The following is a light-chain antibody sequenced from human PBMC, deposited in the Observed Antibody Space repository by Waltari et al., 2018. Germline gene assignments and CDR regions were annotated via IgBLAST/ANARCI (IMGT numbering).Light chain of an antibody. Sequence: DIQMTQSPSSLSASVGDRVTISCRASQTVSNYLHWYQQKPGKAPNLLIYEASTLQSGIPSRFSVSGSGTDFTLTISSLQPEDFATYYCQQTYSFPRTFGQGTNLEIK. V-gene: IGKV1-39*01. J-gene: IGKJ2*01. CDR1: QTVSNY. CDR2: EAS. CDR3: QQTYSFPRT.